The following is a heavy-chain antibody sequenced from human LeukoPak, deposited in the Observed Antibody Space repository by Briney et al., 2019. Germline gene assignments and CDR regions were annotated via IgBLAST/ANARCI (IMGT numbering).Heavy chain of an antibody. Sequence: GGSLRLSCAASGFTFSSYAMSWVRQAPGKGLEWVSSISSSSSYIYYADSMRGRFTISRDNAKNSLYLQMNSLRAEDTAVYYCARDHYDSWSGSPTHTVDCWGQGTLVTVSS. CDR1: GFTFSSYA. V-gene: IGHV3-21*01. J-gene: IGHJ4*02. CDR3: ARDHYDSWSGSPTHTVDC. D-gene: IGHD3-3*01. CDR2: ISSSSSYI.